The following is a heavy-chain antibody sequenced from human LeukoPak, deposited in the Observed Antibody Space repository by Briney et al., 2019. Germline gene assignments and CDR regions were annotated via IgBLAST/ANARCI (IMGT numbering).Heavy chain of an antibody. CDR2: IRYDGSNK. V-gene: IGHV3-30*02. J-gene: IGHJ4*02. D-gene: IGHD1-26*01. CDR1: GFTFSSYG. CDR3: ANFKGRAFDY. Sequence: PGGSLRLSCAASGFTFSSYGMHWVRQAPGKGLEWVAFIRYDGSNKYYADSVKGRFTISRDNSKNTLYLQMNSLGAEDTAVYYCANFKGRAFDYWGQGTLVTVSS.